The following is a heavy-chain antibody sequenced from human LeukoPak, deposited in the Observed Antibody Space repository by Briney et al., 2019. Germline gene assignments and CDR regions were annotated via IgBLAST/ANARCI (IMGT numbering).Heavy chain of an antibody. V-gene: IGHV3-53*01. Sequence: GGSLRLSCAASGFTVSSNYMNWVRQAPGKGLEWVSVVDYSGNTYYADSVKGRFTISRHNSNNTLSLQMHSLTAEDTAVYYCARRGPDSSGLRMDVWGKGITVTVSS. D-gene: IGHD5-18*01. J-gene: IGHJ6*04. CDR1: GFTVSSNY. CDR2: VDYSGNT. CDR3: ARRGPDSSGLRMDV.